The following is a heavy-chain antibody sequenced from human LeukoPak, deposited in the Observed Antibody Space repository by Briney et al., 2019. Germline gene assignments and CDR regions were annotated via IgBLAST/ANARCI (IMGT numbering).Heavy chain of an antibody. CDR3: ARVRDGSGSYRRPIDS. CDR2: IYYSGST. J-gene: IGHJ4*02. Sequence: SETLSLTCTVSGGSISSGDYYWSWIRQPPGKGLEWIGYIYYSGSTYYNPSLKSRVTISVDTSKNQFPLKLSSVTAADTAVYYCARVRDGSGSYRRPIDSWGQGTLVTVSS. D-gene: IGHD3-10*01. CDR1: GGSISSGDYY. V-gene: IGHV4-30-4*01.